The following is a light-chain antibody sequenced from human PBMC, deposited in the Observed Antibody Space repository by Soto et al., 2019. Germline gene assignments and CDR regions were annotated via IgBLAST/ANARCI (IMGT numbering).Light chain of an antibody. CDR1: SSDVGGYNY. CDR3: SSYTTSTTPVL. V-gene: IGLV2-14*01. J-gene: IGLJ2*01. Sequence: QSVLTQPASVSGSPGQSITISCTGTSSDVGGYNYVSWYQQDPGKAPKLMIYEVSHRPSGVSSRFSGSKSGNTASLTISGLQADDEADYYCSSYTTSTTPVLFGGGTKLTVL. CDR2: EVS.